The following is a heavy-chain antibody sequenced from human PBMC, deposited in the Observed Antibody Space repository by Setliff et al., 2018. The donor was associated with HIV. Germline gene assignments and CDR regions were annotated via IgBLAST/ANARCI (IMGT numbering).Heavy chain of an antibody. CDR2: IYYSGDT. J-gene: IGHJ6*03. CDR3: ARGNDNGQRGGNYYFMDV. D-gene: IGHD4-17*01. V-gene: IGHV4-59*11. CDR1: GDFINNHY. Sequence: SETLSLTCSLSGDFINNHYWSWIRQPPGKGLEWIGHIYYSGDTNYSPSLKSRVTISMDTSKNQFSLKLTSVTAADTVVYYCARGNDNGQRGGNYYFMDVWDKGTTVTVSS.